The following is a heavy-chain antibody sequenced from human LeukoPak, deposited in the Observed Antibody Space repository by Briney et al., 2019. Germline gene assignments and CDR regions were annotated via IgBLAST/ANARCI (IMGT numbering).Heavy chain of an antibody. CDR3: ARDLSGWGESSGYSDY. J-gene: IGHJ4*02. CDR2: ISYDGTNK. Sequence: GGSLRLSCAASGFTFSSYAMHWVRQAPGKGLEWVALISYDGTNKFYEDSVKGRFTISRDNSKNTLFLQVNSLRAEDTAVYYCARDLSGWGESSGYSDYWGQGTLVTVSS. D-gene: IGHD3-22*01. CDR1: GFTFSSYA. V-gene: IGHV3-30*01.